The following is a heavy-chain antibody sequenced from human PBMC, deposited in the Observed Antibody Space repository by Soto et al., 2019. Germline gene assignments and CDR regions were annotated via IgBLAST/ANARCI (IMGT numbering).Heavy chain of an antibody. CDR2: ISVYNGNT. CDR3: ARGAQYRGSYYWADC. V-gene: IGHV1-18*01. D-gene: IGHD1-26*01. J-gene: IGHJ4*02. Sequence: QVQLVQSGAEVKKPGASVKVSCKASGYTFTSYGISWVRQAPGQGPEWVGWISVYNGNTNNAQKLQGRVTMTTDTAKSTAYSERRSVRSDDGAVYYCARGAQYRGSYYWADCWGQGTLVTVSS. CDR1: GYTFTSYG.